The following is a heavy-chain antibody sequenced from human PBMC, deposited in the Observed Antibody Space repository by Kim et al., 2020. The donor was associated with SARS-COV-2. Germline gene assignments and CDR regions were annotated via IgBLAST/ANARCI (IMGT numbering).Heavy chain of an antibody. D-gene: IGHD3-10*01. CDR3: ATVYGDYYGSGSRGYFDY. J-gene: IGHJ4*02. Sequence: ASVKVSCKVSGYTLTELSMHWVRQAPGKGLEWMGGFDPEDGETIYAQKFQGRVTMTEDTSTDTAYMELSSLRSEDTAVYYCATVYGDYYGSGSRGYFDYWGQGTLVTVSS. CDR1: GYTLTELS. V-gene: IGHV1-24*01. CDR2: FDPEDGET.